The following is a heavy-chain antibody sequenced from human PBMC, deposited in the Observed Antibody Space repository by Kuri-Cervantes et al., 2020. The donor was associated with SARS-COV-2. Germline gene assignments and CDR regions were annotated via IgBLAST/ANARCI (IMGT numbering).Heavy chain of an antibody. J-gene: IGHJ5*02. V-gene: IGHV3-9*01. CDR3: ARNLYYYDSSGYSNWFDP. CDR1: GFTFDDYA. CDR2: ISWNSDIT. D-gene: IGHD3-22*01. Sequence: SLKISCAASGFTFDDYAMHWVRQAPGKGLEWVSGISWNSDITGYADSVKGRFTISRDNAKSTLYLQMNSLRAEDTAVYYCARNLYYYDSSGYSNWFDPWGQGTLVTVSS.